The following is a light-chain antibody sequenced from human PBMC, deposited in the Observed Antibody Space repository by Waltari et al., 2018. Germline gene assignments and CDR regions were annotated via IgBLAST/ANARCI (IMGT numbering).Light chain of an antibody. V-gene: IGLV2-14*03. J-gene: IGLJ2*01. CDR2: DVS. CDR1: SSDVGGYNY. CDR3: SSYTSSGTVV. Sequence: QSALTQPASVSGSPGQSITISCTGTSSDVGGYNYVSWDPQHPGKTPNLVIYDVSNRPSWVSNSFSGSKSGNTASLTISGLHAENEADYYCSSYTSSGTVVFGGGTKLTVL.